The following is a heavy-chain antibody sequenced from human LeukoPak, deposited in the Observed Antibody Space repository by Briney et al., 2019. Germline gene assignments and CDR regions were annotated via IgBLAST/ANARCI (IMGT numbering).Heavy chain of an antibody. Sequence: SETLSLTCAVYGGSFSGYYWSWIRQPPGKGLEWIGEINHSGSTSYNPSLKSRVTISVDTSKNQFSLKLSSVTAADTAVYYCATYSSRNLDYWGQGTLVTVSS. D-gene: IGHD6-13*01. J-gene: IGHJ4*02. CDR1: GGSFSGYY. V-gene: IGHV4-34*01. CDR3: ATYSSRNLDY. CDR2: INHSGST.